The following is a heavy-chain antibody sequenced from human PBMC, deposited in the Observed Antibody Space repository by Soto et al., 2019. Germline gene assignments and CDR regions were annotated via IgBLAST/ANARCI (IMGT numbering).Heavy chain of an antibody. CDR3: AREGWNGHDAFDI. J-gene: IGHJ3*02. CDR2: ISYDGSNK. Sequence: QVQLVESGGGVVQPGRSLRLSCAASGFTFSSYAMHWVRQAPGKGLEWVAVISYDGSNKYYADSVKGRFTISRDNSKNTLYLQMNSLRAEDTAVYYCAREGWNGHDAFDIWGQGTMVTVSS. CDR1: GFTFSSYA. V-gene: IGHV3-30-3*01. D-gene: IGHD1-1*01.